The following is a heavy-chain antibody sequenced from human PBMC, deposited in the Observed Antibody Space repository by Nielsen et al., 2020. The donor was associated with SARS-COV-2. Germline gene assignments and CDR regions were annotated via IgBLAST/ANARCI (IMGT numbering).Heavy chain of an antibody. CDR3: ARDEGWRISSSSVFDP. D-gene: IGHD6-6*01. Sequence: GESLKISCKGSGYSFTSYGISWVRQAPGQGLEWMGWISAYNGNTNYAQKLQGRVTMTTDTSTSTAYMELRSLRSDDTAVYYCARDEGWRISSSSVFDPWGQGTLVTVSS. CDR2: ISAYNGNT. V-gene: IGHV1-18*01. CDR1: GYSFTSYG. J-gene: IGHJ5*02.